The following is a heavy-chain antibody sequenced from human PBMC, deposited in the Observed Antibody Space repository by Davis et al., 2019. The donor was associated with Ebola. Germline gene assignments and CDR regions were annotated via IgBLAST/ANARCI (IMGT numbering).Heavy chain of an antibody. V-gene: IGHV3-23*01. Sequence: GESLKISCAASGFTFSSYALSWVRQAPGKGLEWVSAISGSGSHTYYADSVKGRFTISRDDSKNTLYLQMNSLRAEDTAVYYCAKRRSITIRGDFDYWGQGTQVTVSS. CDR3: AKRRSITIRGDFDY. J-gene: IGHJ4*02. D-gene: IGHD3-10*01. CDR1: GFTFSSYA. CDR2: ISGSGSHT.